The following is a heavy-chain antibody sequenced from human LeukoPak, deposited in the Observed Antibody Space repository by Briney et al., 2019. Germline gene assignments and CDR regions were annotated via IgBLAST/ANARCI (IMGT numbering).Heavy chain of an antibody. CDR3: ARGRHGSGSYYLPNFDY. CDR1: GGSISSYY. V-gene: IGHV4-4*07. CDR2: IYTSGST. D-gene: IGHD3-10*01. Sequence: SETLSLTCTVSGGSISSYYWSWIRQPAGKGLEWIGRIYTSGSTNYNPSLKSRVTISVDTSKNQFSLKLSSVTAADTAVYYCARGRHGSGSYYLPNFDYWGQGTLVTVSS. J-gene: IGHJ4*02.